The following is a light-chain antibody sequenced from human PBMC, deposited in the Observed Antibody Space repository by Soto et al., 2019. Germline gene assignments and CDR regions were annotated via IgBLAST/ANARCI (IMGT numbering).Light chain of an antibody. V-gene: IGLV1-44*01. CDR1: SSNIGSNT. CDR3: AAWDDSLKVV. J-gene: IGLJ2*01. CDR2: SNN. Sequence: QSVLTQPPSASGTPGQRVTISCSGSSSNIGSNTVNWYQQLPGTAPKLLIYSNNQRPSGVPDRFSGSKSGTSASLAISGLQSEDEAVYYCAAWDDSLKVVFGGGTKLTVL.